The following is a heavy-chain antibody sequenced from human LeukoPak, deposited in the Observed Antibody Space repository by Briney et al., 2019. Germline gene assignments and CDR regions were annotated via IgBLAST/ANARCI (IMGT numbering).Heavy chain of an antibody. Sequence: PGGSLRLSCATSGFTFSNYGMHWVRQAPGKGLEWVAVISYDGSNKHYADSVKGRFTISRDNPKNTLYMQMNSLRAEDTAVYYCAKDPFSCRNSGCYGIDYWGQGTLVTVSS. D-gene: IGHD6-19*01. J-gene: IGHJ4*02. CDR2: ISYDGSNK. CDR3: AKDPFSCRNSGCYGIDY. V-gene: IGHV3-30*18. CDR1: GFTFSNYG.